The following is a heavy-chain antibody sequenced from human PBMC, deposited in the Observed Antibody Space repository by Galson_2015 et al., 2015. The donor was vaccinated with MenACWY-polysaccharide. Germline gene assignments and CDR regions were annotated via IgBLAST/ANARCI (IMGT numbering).Heavy chain of an antibody. CDR1: GFTFSTYW. D-gene: IGHD5-12*01. J-gene: IGHJ4*02. CDR2: IKSGGSST. V-gene: IGHV3-74*01. Sequence: SLRLSCAASGFTFSTYWMHWVRQAPGKGLVWVSRIKSGGSSTNYADTVKGRFTISRDNAKNTLYLQMNSLRAEDTALYYCARGYSAYDWGQGTLVTVSA. CDR3: ARGYSAYD.